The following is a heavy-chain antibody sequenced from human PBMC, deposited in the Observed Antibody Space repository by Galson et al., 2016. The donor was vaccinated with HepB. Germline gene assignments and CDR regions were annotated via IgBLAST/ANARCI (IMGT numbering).Heavy chain of an antibody. CDR3: ASPQLNYDFSPFDY. D-gene: IGHD3-3*01. CDR2: IDPRDSYT. J-gene: IGHJ4*02. V-gene: IGHV5-10-1*01. CDR1: GYSFTTNW. Sequence: QSGAEVKKPGESLRISCKGSGYSFTTNWINWVRQMPGKGLEWMGKIDPRDSYTNYSPSFQGHVTITADKSTVTAYLHWNSLKASDTAMYYCASPQLNYDFSPFDYWGQGTLVIVSS.